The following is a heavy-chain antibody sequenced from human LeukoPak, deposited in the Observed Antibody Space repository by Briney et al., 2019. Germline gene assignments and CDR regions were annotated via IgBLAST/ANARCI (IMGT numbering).Heavy chain of an antibody. Sequence: GGSLRLSCAASGFTVSSNYMSWVRQAPGKGLEWVSVIYSGGSTYYADSVKGRFTISRDNSKNTLYLQMNSLRAEDTAVYYCAKDHYYDSSGYYPPTINFDYWGQGTLVTVSS. CDR1: GFTVSSNY. CDR3: AKDHYYDSSGYYPPTINFDY. J-gene: IGHJ4*02. CDR2: IYSGGST. V-gene: IGHV3-66*01. D-gene: IGHD3-22*01.